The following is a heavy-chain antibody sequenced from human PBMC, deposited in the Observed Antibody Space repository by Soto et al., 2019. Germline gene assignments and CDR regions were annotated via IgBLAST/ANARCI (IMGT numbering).Heavy chain of an antibody. J-gene: IGHJ5*02. CDR2: IYYSGSN. Sequence: SQTLPLTCTVSGGYSSSRGYYWSWIRQHPGKCLEWIGYIYYSGSNYYNPSLKSRVTISVDTSKNQFSMKLSSVTAAATAVYYCATMRDYSAMTQRAPPTPWFDNWGQGTLVPVS. CDR3: ATMRDYSAMTQRAPPTPWFDN. D-gene: IGHD5-18*01. CDR1: GGYSSSRGYY. V-gene: IGHV4-31*03.